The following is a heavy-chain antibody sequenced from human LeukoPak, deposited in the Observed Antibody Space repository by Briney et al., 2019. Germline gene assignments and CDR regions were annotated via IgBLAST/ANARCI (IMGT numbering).Heavy chain of an antibody. D-gene: IGHD1-26*01. CDR1: GFTVSRTY. V-gene: IGHV3-23*01. CDR3: AKDGIIVGAGEVDY. J-gene: IGHJ4*02. CDR2: ISGSGGST. Sequence: GGSLRLSCAALGFTVSRTYIRWVRQAPGKGLEWVSAISGSGGSTYYADSVKGRFTISRDNSKNTLYLQMNSLRAEDTAVYYCAKDGIIVGAGEVDYWGQGTLVTVSS.